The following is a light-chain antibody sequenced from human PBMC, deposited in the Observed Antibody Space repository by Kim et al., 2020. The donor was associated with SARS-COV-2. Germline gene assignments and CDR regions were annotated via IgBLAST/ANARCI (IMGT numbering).Light chain of an antibody. J-gene: IGKJ2*01. Sequence: EIVLTQSPATLSLSPGERATLSCRASRSVSSTYLAWYQQRPGQAPSLLMYGTSRRATGVPDRFSGWGSGTDFTLTISRLEPEDFAVYYCQQYGNSPMYSFGPGTKLEI. CDR2: GTS. CDR3: QQYGNSPMYS. V-gene: IGKV3-20*01. CDR1: RSVSSTY.